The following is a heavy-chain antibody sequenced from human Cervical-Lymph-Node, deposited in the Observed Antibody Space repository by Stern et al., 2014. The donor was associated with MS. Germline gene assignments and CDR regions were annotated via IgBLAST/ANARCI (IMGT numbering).Heavy chain of an antibody. D-gene: IGHD6-19*01. CDR2: IYTSGST. Sequence: QVQLQESGPGLVKPSQTLSLTCTVSGASITGGGSFWSWIRQPAGKRLEWIGRIYTSGSTDYTPSLKSRVTISVDALKNQFSLKLTPVTAADTAVYYCARDSAAGSSIRDYYFGLDVWGQGTTVTVSS. J-gene: IGHJ6*02. V-gene: IGHV4-61*02. CDR3: ARDSAAGSSIRDYYFGLDV. CDR1: GASITGGGSF.